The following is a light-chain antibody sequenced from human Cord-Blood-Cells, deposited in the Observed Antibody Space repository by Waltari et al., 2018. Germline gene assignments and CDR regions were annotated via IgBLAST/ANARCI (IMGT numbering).Light chain of an antibody. CDR1: QSVSSY. CDR3: QQRSNWPPWT. J-gene: IGKJ1*01. V-gene: IGKV3-11*01. Sequence: DIVYTQSPATLSLSPAERATLSCRASQSVSSYLAWYQQKPGQAPRLLIYDASNRATGIPARFSGSGSGTDFTLTISSLEPEDFAVYYCQQRSNWPPWTFGQGTKVEIK. CDR2: DAS.